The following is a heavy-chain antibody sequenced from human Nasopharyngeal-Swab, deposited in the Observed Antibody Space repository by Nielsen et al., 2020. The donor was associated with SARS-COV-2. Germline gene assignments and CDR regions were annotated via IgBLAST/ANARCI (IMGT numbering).Heavy chain of an antibody. J-gene: IGHJ5*02. CDR3: AREADCSGGSCYWDNWFDP. Sequence: SVKVSCKASGYTFRSYGISWVRQAPGQGLERMGRIIPILGIANYAQKFQGRVTITADKSTSTAYMELSSLRSEDTAVYYCAREADCSGGSCYWDNWFDPWGQGTLVTVSS. V-gene: IGHV1-69*04. CDR2: IIPILGIA. CDR1: GYTFRSYG. D-gene: IGHD2-15*01.